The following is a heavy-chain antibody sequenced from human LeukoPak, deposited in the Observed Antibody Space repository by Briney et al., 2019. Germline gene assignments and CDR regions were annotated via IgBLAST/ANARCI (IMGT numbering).Heavy chain of an antibody. CDR2: IYYSGST. Sequence: PSETLSLTCTVSGGSISSYYWSWIRQPPGKGLEWIGYIYYSGSTNYNPSLKSRVTISVDTSKNQFSLKLSSVTAADTAVYYCARETYYGSGSPRFDYWGQGTLVTVSS. J-gene: IGHJ4*02. CDR1: GGSISSYY. CDR3: ARETYYGSGSPRFDY. V-gene: IGHV4-59*01. D-gene: IGHD3-10*01.